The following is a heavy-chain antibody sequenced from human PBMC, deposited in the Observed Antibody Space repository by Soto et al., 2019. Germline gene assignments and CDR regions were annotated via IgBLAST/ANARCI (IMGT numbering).Heavy chain of an antibody. CDR3: ARLVIGSSRAFDI. J-gene: IGHJ3*02. D-gene: IGHD6-19*01. CDR2: ISAGGDLT. Sequence: VQLLESGGGLAQPGGSLRLSCAASGFAFTGHPMSWVRQAPEKGLEWVAGISAGGDLTYNPDSVKGRFTISRDNSRNTLYLQMNSLRAEDTAVYYCARLVIGSSRAFDIWGQGTMVTVSS. CDR1: GFAFTGHP. V-gene: IGHV3-23*01.